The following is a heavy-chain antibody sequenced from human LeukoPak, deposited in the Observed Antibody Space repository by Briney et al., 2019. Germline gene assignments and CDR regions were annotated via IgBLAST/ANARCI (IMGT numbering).Heavy chain of an antibody. V-gene: IGHV4-30-4*01. CDR3: ASLSPPNYYDSSGYSS. CDR2: IYYSGST. CDR1: GGSISSGDYY. D-gene: IGHD3-22*01. Sequence: SQTPSLTCTVSGGSISSGDYYWSWIRQPPGKGLEWIGYIYYSGSTYYNPSLKSRVTISVDTSKNQFSLKLSSVTAADTAVYYCASLSPPNYYDSSGYSSWGQGTLVTVSS. J-gene: IGHJ4*02.